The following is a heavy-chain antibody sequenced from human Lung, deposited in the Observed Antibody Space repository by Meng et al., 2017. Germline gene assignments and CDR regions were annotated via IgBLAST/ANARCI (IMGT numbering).Heavy chain of an antibody. CDR2: INPKSGDT. CDR3: ARDEDISAAGKLFGDY. V-gene: IGHV1-2*06. Sequence: HVELVQSGAEVKKSGASVKVSCNPSGYNFPDYYIHWVRRAPGQGLEWMGRINPKSGDTHYAQKFQARVTMTGDTSISTAYMELSGLRSDDTAMYYCARDEDISAAGKLFGDYWGQGTLVTVSS. J-gene: IGHJ4*02. CDR1: GYNFPDYY. D-gene: IGHD6-25*01.